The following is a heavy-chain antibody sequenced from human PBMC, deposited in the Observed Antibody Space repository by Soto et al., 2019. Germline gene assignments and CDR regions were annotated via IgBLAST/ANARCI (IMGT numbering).Heavy chain of an antibody. CDR1: GGSISSGGQY. CDR2: IYDSGST. D-gene: IGHD6-25*01. CDR3: ARDAAEYYFDY. Sequence: QVQLKESGPGLVKPSQTLSLTCTVSGGSISSGGQYWSWIRQHPGKGLEWIGYIYDSGSTYYNPSLTSRVTISVDTSKKQFSLKLRSVAAADTAVYYCARDAAEYYFDYWGQGTRVTVSS. J-gene: IGHJ4*02. V-gene: IGHV4-31*03.